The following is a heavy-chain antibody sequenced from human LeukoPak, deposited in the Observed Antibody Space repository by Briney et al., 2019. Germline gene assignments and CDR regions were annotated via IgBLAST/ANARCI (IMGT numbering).Heavy chain of an antibody. Sequence: GGSLRLSCAASGFTFSDYCMSWIRQAPGKGLDWVSAVSASGGRTYDADSVKGRFTISRDNSKNTVYLQMNSLRAEDTAVYYCAKDSTRTGTNYFDFWGQGTLVTVSS. J-gene: IGHJ4*02. CDR3: AKDSTRTGTNYFDF. V-gene: IGHV3-23*01. CDR2: VSASGGRT. CDR1: GFTFSDYC. D-gene: IGHD1-1*01.